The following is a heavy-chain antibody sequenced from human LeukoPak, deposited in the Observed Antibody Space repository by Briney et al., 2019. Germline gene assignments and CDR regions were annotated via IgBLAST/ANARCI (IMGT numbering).Heavy chain of an antibody. Sequence: GGSLRLSCAASGFTFSSYAMHWVRQAPGKGLEWVAVISYDGSNKYYADSVKGRFTISRDNSKNTPYLQMNSLRAEDTAVYYCAKFFGMTTVTTIDYWGQGTLVTVS. CDR3: AKFFGMTTVTTIDY. D-gene: IGHD4-17*01. J-gene: IGHJ4*02. CDR2: ISYDGSNK. CDR1: GFTFSSYA. V-gene: IGHV3-30-3*02.